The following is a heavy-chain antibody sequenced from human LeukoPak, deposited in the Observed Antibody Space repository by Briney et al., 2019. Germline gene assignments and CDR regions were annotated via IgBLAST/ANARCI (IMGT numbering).Heavy chain of an antibody. CDR3: ARHVQDLGIKV. Sequence: SETLSLTCTVSGASISSSDSYWSWIRQPPGKGLEWIGSIYRRGSTSYNPSLKSRVTVSKDMSKDHFSLRLSSVTAADTAVYYCARHVQDLGIKVWGQGTTVTVSS. V-gene: IGHV4-39*01. CDR1: GASISSSDSY. CDR2: IYRRGST. J-gene: IGHJ6*02.